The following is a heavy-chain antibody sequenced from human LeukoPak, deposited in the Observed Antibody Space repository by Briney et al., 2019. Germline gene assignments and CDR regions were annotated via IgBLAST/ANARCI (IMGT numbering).Heavy chain of an antibody. D-gene: IGHD5-24*01. CDR1: GVTFTNYA. V-gene: IGHV1-69*04. CDR3: ARDLEMTTDP. CDR2: IIPVLNMT. J-gene: IGHJ5*02. Sequence: GASVKVSCKASGVTFTNYAISWVRQAPGQGLEWMGRIIPVLNMTQDAQKFQGRVTLTADTSTSTVFMELSRLTSEDTAMYCCARDLEMTTDPWGQGTLVTVSS.